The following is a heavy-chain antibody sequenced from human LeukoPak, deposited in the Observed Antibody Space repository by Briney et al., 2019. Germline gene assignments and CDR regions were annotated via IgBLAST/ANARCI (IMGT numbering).Heavy chain of an antibody. Sequence: GGSLRLSYAASGFTFSSYAMSWVRQAPGKGLEWVSAISGSGGSTYYADSVKGRFTISRDNSKNTLYLQMNSLRAEDTAVYYCAKDLDSRWIQLTNWFDPWGQGTLVTVSS. CDR2: ISGSGGST. D-gene: IGHD5-18*01. CDR3: AKDLDSRWIQLTNWFDP. CDR1: GFTFSSYA. V-gene: IGHV3-23*01. J-gene: IGHJ5*02.